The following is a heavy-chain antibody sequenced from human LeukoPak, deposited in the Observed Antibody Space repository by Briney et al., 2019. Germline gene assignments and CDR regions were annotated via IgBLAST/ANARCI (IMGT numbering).Heavy chain of an antibody. V-gene: IGHV4-31*03. D-gene: IGHD5-18*01. Sequence: SETLSLTCTVSGGSISSGGYYWSWIRQHPGTGLEWIGYIYYSGSTYYNPSLKSRVTISVDTSKNQFSLKLSSVTAADTAVYYCARGEGYSQDNWLDPWGQGTLVTVSS. CDR3: ARGEGYSQDNWLDP. J-gene: IGHJ5*02. CDR1: GGSISSGGYY. CDR2: IYYSGST.